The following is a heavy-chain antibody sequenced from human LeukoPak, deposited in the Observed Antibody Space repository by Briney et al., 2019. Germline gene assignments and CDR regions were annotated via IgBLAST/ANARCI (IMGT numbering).Heavy chain of an antibody. V-gene: IGHV3-23*01. CDR1: GFTFSSYA. Sequence: GGSLRLSCAASGFTFSSYAMSWVRQAPGKGLEWVSAISGSGGSTYYADSVKGRFTISRDNSKNTLYLQMNSLGAEDTAVYYCANFLPTHIVVANYYFDYWGQGTLVTVSS. D-gene: IGHD2-21*01. CDR3: ANFLPTHIVVANYYFDY. J-gene: IGHJ4*02. CDR2: ISGSGGST.